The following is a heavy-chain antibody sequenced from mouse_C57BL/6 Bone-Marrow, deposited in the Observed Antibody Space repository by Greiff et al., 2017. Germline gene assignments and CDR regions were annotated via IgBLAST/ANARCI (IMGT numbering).Heavy chain of an antibody. Sequence: EVQLQESGPGLVKPSQSLSLTCSVTGYSITSGYYWNWIRQFPGNKLEWMGYISYDGSNNYNPSLKNRISITRDTSKNQFFLKLNSVTTEDTATYYCARDRWLLLFAYWGQGTLVTVSA. J-gene: IGHJ3*01. D-gene: IGHD2-3*01. CDR3: ARDRWLLLFAY. V-gene: IGHV3-6*01. CDR1: GYSITSGYY. CDR2: ISYDGSN.